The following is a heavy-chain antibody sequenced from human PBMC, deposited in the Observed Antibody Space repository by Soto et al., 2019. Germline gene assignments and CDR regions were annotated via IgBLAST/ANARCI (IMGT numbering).Heavy chain of an antibody. Sequence: QVQLVESGGGVVQPGRSLRLSCAASGFTFSSYAMHWVRQAPGKGLEWVAVISYDGSNKYYADSVKGRFTISRDNSKNSLYRQMNSLRAEDTAVYYCARDGYNGTRGGYYYYGMDVWGQGTTVTVSS. CDR1: GFTFSSYA. J-gene: IGHJ6*02. D-gene: IGHD5-12*01. CDR3: ARDGYNGTRGGYYYYGMDV. V-gene: IGHV3-30-3*01. CDR2: ISYDGSNK.